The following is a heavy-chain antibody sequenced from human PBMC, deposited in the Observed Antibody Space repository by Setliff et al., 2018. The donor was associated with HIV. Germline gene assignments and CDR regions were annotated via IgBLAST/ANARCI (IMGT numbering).Heavy chain of an antibody. CDR3: ARAGMPDWGLYNWLDP. Sequence: PGGSLRLSCAASGFTFANYAMNWVRQAPGKGLEWVSSISGSGGVAYYADSVKGRFTISSDKSKNMLNLQMNSLRVDDTAVYYCARAGMPDWGLYNWLDPWGQGTLVTVSS. CDR1: GFTFANYA. V-gene: IGHV3-23*01. D-gene: IGHD7-27*01. CDR2: ISGSGGVA. J-gene: IGHJ5*02.